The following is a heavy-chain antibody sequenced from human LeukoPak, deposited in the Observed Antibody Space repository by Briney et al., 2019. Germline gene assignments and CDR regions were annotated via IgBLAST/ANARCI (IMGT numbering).Heavy chain of an antibody. D-gene: IGHD3-10*01. J-gene: IGHJ4*02. CDR1: GGSFSGYY. CDR3: ARSLPGFGELWY. CDR2: IYTSGST. Sequence: SETLSLTCAVYGGSFSGYYWGWIRQPAGKGLEWIGRIYTSGSTNYNPSLKSRVTMSVDTSKNQFSLKLSSVTAADTAVYYCARSLPGFGELWYWGQGTLVTVSS. V-gene: IGHV4-59*10.